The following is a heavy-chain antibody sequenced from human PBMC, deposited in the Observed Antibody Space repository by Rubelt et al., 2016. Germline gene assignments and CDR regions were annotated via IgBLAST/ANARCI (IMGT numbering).Heavy chain of an antibody. J-gene: IGHJ4*02. Sequence: EVQLVESGGGLVKPGGSLRLSCAASGFTFSSYSMNWVRQAPGKGLEWVSSISSSSSYIYYADSVKGRFTISRDNAKNSLYLQMNSLRAEDTAVCYCARDGGVNGDYYFDYWGQGTLVTVSS. CDR3: ARDGGVNGDYYFDY. CDR1: GFTFSSYS. D-gene: IGHD4-17*01. CDR2: ISSSSSYI. V-gene: IGHV3-21*01.